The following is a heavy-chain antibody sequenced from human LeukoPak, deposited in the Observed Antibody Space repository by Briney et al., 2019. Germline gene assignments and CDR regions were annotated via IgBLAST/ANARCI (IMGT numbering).Heavy chain of an antibody. CDR3: ARGIAARPFDY. Sequence: SETLSLTCTVSGGSISSYYWSCIRQPPGQGLEWIGYIYYSGSTNYNPSLKSRVTISVDTSKNQFSLKLSSVTAADTAVYYCARGIAARPFDYWGQGTLVTVSS. D-gene: IGHD6-6*01. V-gene: IGHV4-59*01. CDR2: IYYSGST. J-gene: IGHJ4*02. CDR1: GGSISSYY.